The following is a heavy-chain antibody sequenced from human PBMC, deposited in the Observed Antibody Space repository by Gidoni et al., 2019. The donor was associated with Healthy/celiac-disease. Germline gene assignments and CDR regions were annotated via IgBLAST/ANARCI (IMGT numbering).Heavy chain of an antibody. CDR2: ISSSSSYI. CDR3: AREQQLVLASFDY. J-gene: IGHJ4*02. V-gene: IGHV3-21*01. CDR1: GFPFSSYS. Sequence: EVQLVESWGGLVKPGGSLRLSCAASGFPFSSYSMNWVRQAPGKGLEWVSSISSSSSYIYYADSVKGRFTISRDNAKNSLYLQMNSLRAEDTAVYYCAREQQLVLASFDYWGQGTLVTVSS. D-gene: IGHD6-13*01.